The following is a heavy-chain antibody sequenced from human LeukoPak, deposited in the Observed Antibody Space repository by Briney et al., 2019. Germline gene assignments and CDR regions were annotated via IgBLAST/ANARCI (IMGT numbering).Heavy chain of an antibody. CDR2: IIPIFGTA. Sequence: GASVKVSCKASRCTFSSYAISWVRQAPGQGLEWMGRIIPIFGTANYAQKFQGRVTITTDESTSTAYLELSSLRSEDTAVYYCARDLSVGATTLLDYWGQGTLVTVSS. D-gene: IGHD1-26*01. V-gene: IGHV1-69*05. J-gene: IGHJ4*02. CDR1: RCTFSSYA. CDR3: ARDLSVGATTLLDY.